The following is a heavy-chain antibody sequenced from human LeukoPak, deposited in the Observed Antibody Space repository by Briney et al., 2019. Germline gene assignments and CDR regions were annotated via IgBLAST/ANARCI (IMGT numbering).Heavy chain of an antibody. V-gene: IGHV3-21*01. CDR1: GFTFSSYS. Sequence: GGSLRLSCAASGFTFSSYSMNWVRQAPGKGLEWVSSISSSSSYIYYADSVKGRFTISRDNAKNSLYLQMNSLRAEDTAVYYCAREGIAAAGTKGGPFDYWGQGTLVTVSS. CDR3: AREGIAAAGTKGGPFDY. J-gene: IGHJ4*02. D-gene: IGHD6-13*01. CDR2: ISSSSSYI.